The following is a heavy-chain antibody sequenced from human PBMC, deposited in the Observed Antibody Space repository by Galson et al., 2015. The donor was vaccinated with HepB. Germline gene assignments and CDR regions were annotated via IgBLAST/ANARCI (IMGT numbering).Heavy chain of an antibody. CDR2: INPNGGST. CDR3: ARPLRGFGDYGEVDY. D-gene: IGHD4-17*01. V-gene: IGHV1-46*01. Sequence: SVKVSCKASGYTFTNYYMHWVRQAPGQGLEWMGIINPNGGSTSYAQDFQGRVTMTRDTSTTTVYMELSSLGSEDTAVYYCARPLRGFGDYGEVDYWGQGTLVIVSS. J-gene: IGHJ4*02. CDR1: GYTFTNYY.